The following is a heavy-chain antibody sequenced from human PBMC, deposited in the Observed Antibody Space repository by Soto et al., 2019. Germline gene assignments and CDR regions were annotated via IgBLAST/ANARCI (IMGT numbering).Heavy chain of an antibody. D-gene: IGHD4-4*01. CDR2: INPDGGGT. CDR1: GYTFTSYY. J-gene: IGHJ6*02. Sequence: SVKVSCKASGYTFTSYYMHWVRLAPGQGLEWMGIINPDGGGTSYAQQFQGRVIMTRDTSTSTVYMEMSSLRSEDTAVYYCAVGGNYLSMDVWGQGTTVTVS. CDR3: AVGGNYLSMDV. V-gene: IGHV1-46*01.